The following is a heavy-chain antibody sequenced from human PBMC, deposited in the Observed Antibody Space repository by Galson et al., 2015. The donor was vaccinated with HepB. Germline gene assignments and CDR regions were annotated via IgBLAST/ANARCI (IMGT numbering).Heavy chain of an antibody. CDR3: ARGGEMGFGEPGFDY. V-gene: IGHV3-33*01. CDR1: GFTFSSYG. D-gene: IGHD3-10*01. Sequence: SLRLSCAASGFTFSSYGMHWVRQAPGKGLEWVAVIWYDGSNKYYADSVKGRFTISRDNSKNTLYLQMNSLRAEDTAVYYCARGGEMGFGEPGFDYWGQGTLVTVSS. J-gene: IGHJ4*02. CDR2: IWYDGSNK.